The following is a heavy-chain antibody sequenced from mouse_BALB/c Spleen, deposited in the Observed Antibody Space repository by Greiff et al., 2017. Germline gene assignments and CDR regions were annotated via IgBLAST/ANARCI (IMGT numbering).Heavy chain of an antibody. CDR1: GYTFTSYW. V-gene: IGHV1-7*01. D-gene: IGHD2-14*01. J-gene: IGHJ4*01. CDR2: INPSTGYT. Sequence: QVQLQQSGAELAKPGASVKMSCKASGYTFTSYWMHWVKQRPGQGLEWIGYINPSTGYTEYNQKFKDKATLTADKSSSTAYMQLSSLTSEDSAVYYCTRSYYRYERAMDYWGQGTSVTVSS. CDR3: TRSYYRYERAMDY.